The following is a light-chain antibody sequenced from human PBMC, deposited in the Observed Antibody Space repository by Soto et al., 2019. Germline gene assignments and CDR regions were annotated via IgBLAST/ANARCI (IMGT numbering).Light chain of an antibody. CDR1: QSISSW. J-gene: IGKJ4*01. CDR3: QQYNSYSRLT. V-gene: IGKV1-5*01. Sequence: DLQMTQSPSTLSASVGDRVTITCRASQSISSWLAWYQQKPGKAPKLLIYDASSLESGVPSRFSGSGSGTEFTLTISSLQPDDFATYYCQQYNSYSRLTFGGGTKVDIK. CDR2: DAS.